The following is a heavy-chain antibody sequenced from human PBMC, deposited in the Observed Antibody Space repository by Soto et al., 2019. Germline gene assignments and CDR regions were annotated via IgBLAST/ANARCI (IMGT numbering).Heavy chain of an antibody. V-gene: IGHV4-39*01. CDR1: GGSISSSSYY. J-gene: IGHJ6*03. CDR3: ARPGYDFWSGYYYYYYYMDV. CDR2: IYYSGST. Sequence: SETLSLTCTVSGGSISSSSYYWGWIRQPPGKGLEWIGSIYYSGSTYYNPSLKSRVTISVDTSKNQFSLKLSSVTAADTAVYYCARPGYDFWSGYYYYYYYMDVWGKGTTVTVSS. D-gene: IGHD3-3*01.